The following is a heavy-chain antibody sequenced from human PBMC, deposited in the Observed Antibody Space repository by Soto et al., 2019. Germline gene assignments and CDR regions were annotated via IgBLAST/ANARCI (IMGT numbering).Heavy chain of an antibody. Sequence: SVKVSCKASVGTFSSYAISLVRQAPGQGLEWMGGIIPIFGTANYAQKFQGRVTITADESTSTAYMELSSLRSEDTAVYSCAREASSGWYQTNWFDPWGQGTLVTVSS. CDR1: VGTFSSYA. CDR3: AREASSGWYQTNWFDP. D-gene: IGHD6-19*01. V-gene: IGHV1-69*13. CDR2: IIPIFGTA. J-gene: IGHJ5*02.